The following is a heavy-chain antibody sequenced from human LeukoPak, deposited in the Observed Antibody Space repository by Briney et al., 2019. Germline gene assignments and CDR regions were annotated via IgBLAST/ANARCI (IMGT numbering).Heavy chain of an antibody. V-gene: IGHV4-59*01. J-gene: IGHJ6*03. Sequence: SETLSLTCTVSGGSISSYYWSWIRQPPGKGLEWIGYIYYSGSTNYNPSLKSRVTISVNTSKNQFSLKLSSVTAADTAVYYCARGHDFSVYYYMDVWGKGTTVTVSS. D-gene: IGHD3-3*01. CDR2: IYYSGST. CDR3: ARGHDFSVYYYMDV. CDR1: GGSISSYY.